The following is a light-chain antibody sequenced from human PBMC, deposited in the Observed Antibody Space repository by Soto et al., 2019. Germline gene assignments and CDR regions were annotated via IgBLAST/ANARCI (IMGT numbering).Light chain of an antibody. CDR1: SSDVGGYNF. J-gene: IGLJ2*01. Sequence: QSALTQPASVSGSPGQSITISCTGSSSDVGGYNFVSWYQQYPGKAPKLMVHDVSSRPSGISDRFSGSKSGNTASLTISGLQTEDEADYYRSSYTSSTTFVVFGGGTKVTVL. V-gene: IGLV2-14*01. CDR3: SSYTSSTTFVV. CDR2: DVS.